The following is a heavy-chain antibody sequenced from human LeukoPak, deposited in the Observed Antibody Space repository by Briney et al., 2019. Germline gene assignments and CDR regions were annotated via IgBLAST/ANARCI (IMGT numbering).Heavy chain of an antibody. CDR1: GGSFSGYY. CDR3: AGEGRSPLPTANWFDP. D-gene: IGHD3-3*01. Sequence: SETLSLTCAVYGGSFSGYYWSWIRQPPGKGLEWIGEINHSGSTNYNPSLKSRVTISVDTSKNQFSLKLSSVTAADTAVYYCAGEGRSPLPTANWFDPWGQGTLVTVSS. CDR2: INHSGST. J-gene: IGHJ5*02. V-gene: IGHV4-34*01.